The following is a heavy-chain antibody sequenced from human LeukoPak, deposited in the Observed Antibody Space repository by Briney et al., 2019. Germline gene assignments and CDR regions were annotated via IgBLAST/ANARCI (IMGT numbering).Heavy chain of an antibody. CDR3: ARGIEEDIVVVVAATPAGAFDI. Sequence: GSSVKVSGKASGGTFISYAISWVRQAPGQGLEWMGGIIPIFGTANYVQKFQGRVTITADKSTSTAYMELSSLRSEDTAVYYCARGIEEDIVVVVAATPAGAFDIWGQGTMVTVSP. V-gene: IGHV1-69*06. CDR2: IIPIFGTA. J-gene: IGHJ3*02. CDR1: GGTFISYA. D-gene: IGHD2-15*01.